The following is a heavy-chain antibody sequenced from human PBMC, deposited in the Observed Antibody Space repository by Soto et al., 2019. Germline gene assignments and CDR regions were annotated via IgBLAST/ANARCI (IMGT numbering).Heavy chain of an antibody. D-gene: IGHD6-19*01. CDR3: TRIKWLDSYYFDY. V-gene: IGHV3-15*07. CDR1: GFIFGNAW. J-gene: IGHJ4*02. Sequence: PGGSLRLSCAASGFIFGNAWMNWVRQAPGKGLEWVGRIKTKTDGETTDYAAPVKGRFTISRDDAKNTLYLQMNSLKMEDTAVYYCTRIKWLDSYYFDYWGQGALVTVSS. CDR2: IKTKTDGETT.